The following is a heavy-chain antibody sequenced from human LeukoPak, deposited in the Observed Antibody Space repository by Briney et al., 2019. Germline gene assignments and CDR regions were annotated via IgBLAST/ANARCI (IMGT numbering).Heavy chain of an antibody. D-gene: IGHD6-13*01. CDR2: IYYSGST. J-gene: IGHJ4*02. V-gene: IGHV4-59*01. CDR3: ARVTGYVMEDYFDY. Sequence: RSSETLSLTCTVSGGSISSYYWNWIRQPPGKGLEWIGYIYYSGSTNYNPSLKSRVTISVDTSKNQFPLRLSSVTAADTAVYYCARVTGYVMEDYFDYWGQGTLVTVSS. CDR1: GGSISSYY.